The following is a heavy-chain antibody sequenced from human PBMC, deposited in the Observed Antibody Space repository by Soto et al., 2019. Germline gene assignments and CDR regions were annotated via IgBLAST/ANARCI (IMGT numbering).Heavy chain of an antibody. CDR2: INAGNGNT. CDR3: ARGEYDILTGYSPQYNWFDP. Sequence: SVKVSCKASGYTFTSYAMHWVRQAPGQRLEWMGWINAGNGNTKYSQKFQGRVTITRDTSASTAYMELSSLRSEDTAVYYCARGEYDILTGYSPQYNWFDPWGQGTLVTVSS. V-gene: IGHV1-3*01. D-gene: IGHD3-9*01. CDR1: GYTFTSYA. J-gene: IGHJ5*02.